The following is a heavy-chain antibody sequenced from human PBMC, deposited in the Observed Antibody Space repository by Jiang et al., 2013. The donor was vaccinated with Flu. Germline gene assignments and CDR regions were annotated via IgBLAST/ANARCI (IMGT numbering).Heavy chain of an antibody. J-gene: IGHJ4*02. Sequence: GAEVKKPGASVKVSCKASGYIFITYAMHWVRQAPGQSPEWLGWINADNGDTKYSQKFQGRVTLSRDTSASIAYMQLSSLKSEDTAVYYCARENVGLGDYIYWGQGTLVAVFS. D-gene: IGHD4-17*01. CDR2: INADNGDT. CDR1: GYIFITYA. V-gene: IGHV1-3*01. CDR3: ARENVGLGDYIY.